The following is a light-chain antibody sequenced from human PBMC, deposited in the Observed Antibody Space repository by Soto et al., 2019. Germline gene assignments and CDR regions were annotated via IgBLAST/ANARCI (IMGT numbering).Light chain of an antibody. CDR2: AVS. CDR1: KSDVGNYNL. J-gene: IGLJ2*01. Sequence: QSALTQPASVSGSPGQWITISCAGTKSDVGNYNLVSWYQHHPGKAPRLIIYAVSKRPSGISDRFSGSKSGSTASLTISGLQPEYEADYHCCSYAGNTTFKFGGGTKLTVL. V-gene: IGLV2-23*02. CDR3: CSYAGNTTFK.